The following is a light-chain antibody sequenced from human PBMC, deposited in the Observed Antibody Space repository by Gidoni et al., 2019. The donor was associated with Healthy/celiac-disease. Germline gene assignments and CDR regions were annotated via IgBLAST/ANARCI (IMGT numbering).Light chain of an antibody. CDR2: DAS. Sequence: EIVLTQSSATLSLSPGVRATLTCRASQSVSSYLAWYQQKPGQAPRLLIYDASNRATSSPARFSSSGSGTDFTLTIISREHEDFAVYYCQQRSNWPLLTFGGGTKVEIK. V-gene: IGKV3-11*01. CDR1: QSVSSY. J-gene: IGKJ4*01. CDR3: QQRSNWPLLT.